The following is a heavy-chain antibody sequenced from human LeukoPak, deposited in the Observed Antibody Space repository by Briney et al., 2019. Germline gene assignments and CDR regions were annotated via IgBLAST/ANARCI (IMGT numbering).Heavy chain of an antibody. CDR2: MNPNSGNT. CDR3: ARTYGDYASFDY. CDR1: GYSFTNYD. V-gene: IGHV1-8*03. D-gene: IGHD4-17*01. Sequence: GASVKVSCKASGYSFTNYDINWVRQATGQGLEWMGWMNPNSGNTGYAQKFQGRVTITRNTSISTAYMELSSLRSEDTAVYYCARTYGDYASFDYWGQGTLVTVSS. J-gene: IGHJ4*02.